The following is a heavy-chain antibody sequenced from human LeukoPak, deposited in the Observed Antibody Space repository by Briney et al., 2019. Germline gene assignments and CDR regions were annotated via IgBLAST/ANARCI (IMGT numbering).Heavy chain of an antibody. Sequence: GGSLRLSCAASGFTFDDYAMHWVRQAPGKGLEWVSLISGDGGSTYYADSVKGRFTISRDNSKNSLYLQMNGLRTEDTALYYGANGPSSGETLASFDYWGQGTLVTVSS. CDR3: ANGPSSGETLASFDY. CDR2: ISGDGGST. J-gene: IGHJ4*02. D-gene: IGHD3-22*01. V-gene: IGHV3-43*02. CDR1: GFTFDDYA.